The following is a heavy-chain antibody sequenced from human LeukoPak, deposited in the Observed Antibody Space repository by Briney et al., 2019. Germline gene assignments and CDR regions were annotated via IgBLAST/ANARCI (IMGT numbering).Heavy chain of an antibody. CDR1: GFTFSDYY. CDR3: ARVGSYMVRGVIRNWFDP. V-gene: IGHV3-11*04. J-gene: IGHJ5*02. Sequence: TGGSLRLSCAASGFTFSDYYMSWIRQAPGKGLEWVSYISSSGSTIYYADSVKGRFTISRDNAKNSLYLQMNSLRAEDTAVYYCARVGSYMVRGVIRNWFDPWGQGTLVTVSS. CDR2: ISSSGSTI. D-gene: IGHD3-10*01.